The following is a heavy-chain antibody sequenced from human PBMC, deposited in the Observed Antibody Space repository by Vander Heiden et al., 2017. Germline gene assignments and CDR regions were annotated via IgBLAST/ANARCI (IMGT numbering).Heavy chain of an antibody. CDR3: AKDTGIQLWPKYYFDY. CDR1: GFTFSSYA. D-gene: IGHD5-18*01. J-gene: IGHJ4*02. V-gene: IGHV3-23*01. CDR2: ISGSGGST. Sequence: EVQLLESGGGLVQPGGSLRLSCAASGFTFSSYAMSWVRQAPGKGLEWVSAISGSGGSTYYADSVKGRFTISRDNSKNTLYLKMNSLRAEDTAVYYCAKDTGIQLWPKYYFDYWGQGTLVTVSS.